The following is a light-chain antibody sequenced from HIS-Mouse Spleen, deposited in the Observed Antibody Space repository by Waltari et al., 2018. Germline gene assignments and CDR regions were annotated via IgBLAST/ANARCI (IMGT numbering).Light chain of an antibody. CDR3: QAWDSSTAV. CDR2: QDS. J-gene: IGLJ2*01. V-gene: IGLV3-1*01. Sequence: SCELTQPPSVSVSPGQTASIPSAGEPLGDTYACWYQQRPDKSPVLINDQDSKRPAGTPGRSSGYNSGNTATLTIGGTQAMDEADYYCQAWDSSTAVFGGGTKLTVL. CDR1: PLGDTY.